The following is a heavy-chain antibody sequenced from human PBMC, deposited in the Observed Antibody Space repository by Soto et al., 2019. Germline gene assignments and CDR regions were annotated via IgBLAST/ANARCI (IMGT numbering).Heavy chain of an antibody. V-gene: IGHV1-58*01. CDR3: AAVRGVRGVFLGTYGMDV. Sequence: ASVKVSCKASGFTFTSSAVQWVRQARGQRLEWIGWIVVGSGNTNYAQKFQERVTITRDMSTSTAYMELSSLRSEDTAVYYCAAVRGVRGVFLGTYGMDVWGQGTTVTVSS. J-gene: IGHJ6*02. CDR1: GFTFTSSA. CDR2: IVVGSGNT. D-gene: IGHD3-10*01.